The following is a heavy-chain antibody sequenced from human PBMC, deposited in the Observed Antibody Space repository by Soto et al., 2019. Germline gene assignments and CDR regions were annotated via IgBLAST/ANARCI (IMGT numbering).Heavy chain of an antibody. CDR1: GYTFTSFY. CDR2: INPSGGST. V-gene: IGHV1-46*01. CDR3: VIDRDYFDISGYGAFDI. J-gene: IGHJ3*02. Sequence: PGESLKISCKGSGYTFTSFYIHWVRQAPGQGLEWMGIINPSGGSTTYAQKFQGRVTMTRDTSTSTVYMQLSSLRSEDTAVYYCVIDRDYFDISGYGAFDIWGQGTMVTVSS. D-gene: IGHD3-22*01.